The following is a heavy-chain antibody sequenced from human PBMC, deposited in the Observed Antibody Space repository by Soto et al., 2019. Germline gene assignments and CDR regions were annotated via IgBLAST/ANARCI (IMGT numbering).Heavy chain of an antibody. J-gene: IGHJ5*02. CDR3: ARIKQSWVSSWYEGVWFDP. Sequence: QVTLKESGPVLVKPTETLTLTCTVSGFSLSNARMGVSWIRQPPGKALDWLAHIFSNDEKSSSTSLKSRLTISKDTSKSQVVLTMTNMDPVDTATYYCARIKQSWVSSWYEGVWFDPWGQGTLVTVSS. D-gene: IGHD6-13*01. CDR1: GFSLSNARMG. CDR2: IFSNDEK. V-gene: IGHV2-26*01.